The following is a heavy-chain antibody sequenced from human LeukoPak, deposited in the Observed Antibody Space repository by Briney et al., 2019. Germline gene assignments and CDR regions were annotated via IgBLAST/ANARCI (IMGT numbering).Heavy chain of an antibody. CDR3: ARTYYGFGSPLSY. D-gene: IGHD3-10*01. CDR2: IDPSDSYT. Sequence: GESLKISCEGSGYSFSSYWISWVRQMPGKGLEWMGRIDPSDSYTNYSPSFQGHVTISADKSISTAYLQWSSLKASDTAMYFCARTYYGFGSPLSYCGQGTLVTVSS. J-gene: IGHJ4*02. V-gene: IGHV5-10-1*01. CDR1: GYSFSSYW.